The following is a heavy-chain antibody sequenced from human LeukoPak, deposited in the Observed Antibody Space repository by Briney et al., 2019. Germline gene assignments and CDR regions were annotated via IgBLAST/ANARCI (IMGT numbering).Heavy chain of an antibody. CDR3: ARSGRYSGSYSLDY. V-gene: IGHV1-18*01. CDR2: ISAYNGNT. D-gene: IGHD1-26*01. CDR1: GYTFTSYG. J-gene: IGHJ4*02. Sequence: ASVEVSCKASGYTFTSYGISWVRQAPGQGLEWMGWISAYNGNTNYAQKLQGRVTMTTDTSTSTAYMELRSLRSDDTAVYYCARSGRYSGSYSLDYWGQGTLVTVSS.